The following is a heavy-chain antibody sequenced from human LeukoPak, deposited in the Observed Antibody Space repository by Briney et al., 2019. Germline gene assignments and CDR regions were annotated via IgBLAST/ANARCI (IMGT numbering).Heavy chain of an antibody. Sequence: GGSLRLSCAASGFTFSGFWMHWVRQAPGKGLVWVSRISSDGSSTSYADSVKGRSTISRDNAKNTLYLQMSSLRAEDTAVYYCAKGGPLQWLRFDYWGQGTLVTVS. CDR3: AKGGPLQWLRFDY. J-gene: IGHJ4*02. CDR2: ISSDGSST. V-gene: IGHV3-74*01. D-gene: IGHD5-12*01. CDR1: GFTFSGFW.